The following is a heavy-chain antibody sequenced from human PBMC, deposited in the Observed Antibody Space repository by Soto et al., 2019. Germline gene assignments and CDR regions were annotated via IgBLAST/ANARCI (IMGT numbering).Heavy chain of an antibody. J-gene: IGHJ6*02. V-gene: IGHV3-33*01. CDR2: IWYDGSNK. D-gene: IGHD3-3*01. Sequence: GGSLRLSCAASGFTFISYGMHWVRQAPGKGLEWVAVIWYDGSNKYYADSVKGRFTISRDNSKNTLYLQMNSLRAEDTAVYYCARDLYYDFWSGPLAYYGMDVWGQGTTVT. CDR1: GFTFISYG. CDR3: ARDLYYDFWSGPLAYYGMDV.